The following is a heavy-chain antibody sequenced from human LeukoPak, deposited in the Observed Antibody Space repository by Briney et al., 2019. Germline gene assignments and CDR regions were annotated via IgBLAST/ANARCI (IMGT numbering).Heavy chain of an antibody. CDR1: GGSISSGSYY. CDR3: ARGDCSSTSWVCWFDP. Sequence: SETLSLTCTVSGGSISSGSYYWSWIRQPAGKGLEWIGRIYTSGSTNYNPSLKSRVTISVDTSKNQFSLKLSSVTAADTAVYYCARGDCSSTSWVCWFDPWGQGTLVTVSS. J-gene: IGHJ5*02. D-gene: IGHD2-2*01. CDR2: IYTSGST. V-gene: IGHV4-61*02.